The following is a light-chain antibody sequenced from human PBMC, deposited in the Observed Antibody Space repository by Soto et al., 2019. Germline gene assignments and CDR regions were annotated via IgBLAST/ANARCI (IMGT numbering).Light chain of an antibody. CDR3: LLYYGGAQRGV. CDR2: GTS. J-gene: IGLJ2*01. CDR1: AGAVTSANY. Sequence: QAVVTQEPSLTVSPGGTIPLTCASSAGAVTSANYPNWFQQKPGQPPRALIFGTSNRLSWTPARFSGSLLGGKAALTLSSVLPEDEADYYCLLYYGGAQRGVFGGGTKVTVL. V-gene: IGLV7-43*01.